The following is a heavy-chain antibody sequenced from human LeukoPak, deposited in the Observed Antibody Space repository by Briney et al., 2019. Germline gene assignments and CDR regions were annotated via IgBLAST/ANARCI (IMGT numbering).Heavy chain of an antibody. Sequence: GGSLRLSCAASGFTFSSYTINWVRQAPGKGLEWVSSISGSSYYIYYADSVRGRFTISRDNAKNSVYLQMNSLRAEDTAVYYCARDEVYSPGYGDFDYWGQGALVTVSS. D-gene: IGHD3-22*01. CDR2: ISGSSYYI. J-gene: IGHJ4*02. V-gene: IGHV3-21*01. CDR3: ARDEVYSPGYGDFDY. CDR1: GFTFSSYT.